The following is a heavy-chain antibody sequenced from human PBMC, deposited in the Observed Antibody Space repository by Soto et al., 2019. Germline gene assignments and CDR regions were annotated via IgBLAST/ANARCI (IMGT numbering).Heavy chain of an antibody. CDR1: GGSISSGGYY. D-gene: IGHD2-15*01. CDR3: ARDGPYCSGGSCYLYYYYGMDV. V-gene: IGHV4-31*03. J-gene: IGHJ6*02. Sequence: SETLSLTCTVSGGSISSGGYYWSWIRQHPGKGLEWIGYIYYSGSTYYNPSLKSRVTISVDTSKNQFFLKLSSVTAADTAVYYCARDGPYCSGGSCYLYYYYGMDVWGQGTTVTVSS. CDR2: IYYSGST.